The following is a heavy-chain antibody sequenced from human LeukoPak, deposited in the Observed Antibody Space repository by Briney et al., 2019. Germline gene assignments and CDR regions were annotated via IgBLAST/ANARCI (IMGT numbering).Heavy chain of an antibody. CDR3: TSGSDSSSWYEDYYFDY. J-gene: IGHJ4*02. CDR1: GYTFTGYY. Sequence: GASVKVSFKASGYTFTGYYMHWVRQAPGQGLEWMGWINPNSGGTNYAQKFQGRVTMTRDTSISTAYMELSRLRSDDTALYYCTSGSDSSSWYEDYYFDYWGQGTLVTVSS. CDR2: INPNSGGT. V-gene: IGHV1-2*02. D-gene: IGHD6-13*01.